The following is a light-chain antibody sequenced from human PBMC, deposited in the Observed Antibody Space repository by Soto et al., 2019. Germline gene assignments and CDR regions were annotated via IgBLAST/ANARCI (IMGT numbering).Light chain of an antibody. CDR3: SSYTSSRPYV. CDR1: SSDVGGYNY. CDR2: EVS. J-gene: IGLJ1*01. V-gene: IGLV2-14*01. Sequence: QSALTQPASVSGSPGQSITISCTGTSSDVGGYNYVSWYQHHPGKAPKLMIYEVSNRPSGVSNRFSGSKFGNTASLTISGLQAEDEAENYCSSYTSSRPYVFGTGTKLTVL.